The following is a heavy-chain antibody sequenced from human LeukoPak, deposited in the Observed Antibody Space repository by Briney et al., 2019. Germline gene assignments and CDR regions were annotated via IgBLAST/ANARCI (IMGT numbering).Heavy chain of an antibody. CDR2: IYSGGST. Sequence: GGSLRLSCAASGFTVSSNYMSWVRQAPGKGLEWVSVIYSGGSTYYADSVKGRLTISRDNSKNTLYLQMNSLRAEDTAVYYCARVDYGDYGFDYWGQGTLVTVSS. CDR3: ARVDYGDYGFDY. J-gene: IGHJ4*02. V-gene: IGHV3-66*01. CDR1: GFTVSSNY. D-gene: IGHD4-17*01.